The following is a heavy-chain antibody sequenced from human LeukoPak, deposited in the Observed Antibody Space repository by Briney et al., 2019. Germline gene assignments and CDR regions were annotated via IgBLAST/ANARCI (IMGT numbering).Heavy chain of an antibody. Sequence: GRSLRLSCAASGFTFNYHAMHWVRQAPGKGLEWVANIKQDGSEKYYVDSVKGRFTISRDNAKNSLYLQMNSLRAEDTAVYYCARGGLYDSSGYDAFDIWGQGTMVTVSS. CDR2: IKQDGSEK. V-gene: IGHV3-7*01. CDR3: ARGGLYDSSGYDAFDI. D-gene: IGHD3-22*01. J-gene: IGHJ3*02. CDR1: GFTFNYHA.